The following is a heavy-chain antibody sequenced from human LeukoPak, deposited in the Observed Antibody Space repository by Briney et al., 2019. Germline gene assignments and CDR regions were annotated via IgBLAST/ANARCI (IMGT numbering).Heavy chain of an antibody. CDR1: GGTFSSYA. CDR2: IIPILGIA. D-gene: IGHD3-22*01. V-gene: IGHV1-69*04. CDR3: ARNYDSSGYYYFV. Sequence: GASVKVSCKASGGTFSSYAISWVRQAPGQGLEWMGRIIPILGIANYAQKFQSRVTITADKSTSTAYMELSSLRSEDTAVYYCARNYDSSGYYYFVWGQGTLVTVSS. J-gene: IGHJ4*02.